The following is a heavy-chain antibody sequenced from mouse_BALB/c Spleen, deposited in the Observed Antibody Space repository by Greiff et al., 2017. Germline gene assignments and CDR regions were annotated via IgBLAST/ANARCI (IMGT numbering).Heavy chain of an antibody. CDR3: AKHGDRGAWMEY. CDR1: GFSLTDYG. Sequence: VQVVESGPGLVAPSQSLSITCTVSGFSLTDYGVSWIRQPPGKGLEWLGVLWGGGSTYYNSALKSRLSISKDNTKSQVFLKMNSLQTDDTAMYYCAKHGDRGAWMEYGGEGTVVTVSA. J-gene: IGHJ3*01. D-gene: IGHD2-14*01. CDR2: LWGGGST. V-gene: IGHV2-6-5*01.